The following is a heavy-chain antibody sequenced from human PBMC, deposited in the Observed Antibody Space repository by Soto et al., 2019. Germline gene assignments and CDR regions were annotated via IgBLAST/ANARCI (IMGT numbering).Heavy chain of an antibody. J-gene: IGHJ4*02. D-gene: IGHD3-9*01. CDR2: ISYDGSNK. Sequence: GGSLRLSCAASGFTFSSYAMHWVRQAPGKGLEWVAVISYDGSNKYYADSVKGRFTISRDNSKNTLYLQMNSLRAEDTAVYYCARDLYYDILTYDYWGQGTLVTVSS. CDR3: ARDLYYDILTYDY. CDR1: GFTFSSYA. V-gene: IGHV3-30-3*01.